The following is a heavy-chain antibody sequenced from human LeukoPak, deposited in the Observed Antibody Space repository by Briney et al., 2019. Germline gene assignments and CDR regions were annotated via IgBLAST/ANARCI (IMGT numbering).Heavy chain of an antibody. V-gene: IGHV1-2*02. J-gene: IGHJ5*02. D-gene: IGHD2-2*02. CDR3: ASAGRGYCSSTSCYIFDP. CDR2: INPNSGGT. CDR1: GYTFTGYY. Sequence: ASVKVSRKASGYTFTGYYMHWVRQAPGQGLEWMGWINPNSGGTNYAQKFQGRVTMTRDTSISTAYMELSRLRSDDTAVYYCASAGRGYCSSTSCYIFDPWGQGTLVTVSS.